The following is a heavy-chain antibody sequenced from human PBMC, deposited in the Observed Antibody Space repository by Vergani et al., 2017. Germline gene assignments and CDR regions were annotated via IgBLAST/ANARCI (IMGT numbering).Heavy chain of an antibody. Sequence: QLVESGGGLVQPGGSLRLSCAASGFTFSSYSMSWVRQAPGKGLEWVSFISSSSTTISYAASVKGRFTISRDNGEYSLYLQMNSLRAEDTAVYFCARGTPGYQGGDRRFDPWGQGTLVNVSS. CDR2: ISSSSTTI. J-gene: IGHJ5*02. CDR1: GFTFSSYS. V-gene: IGHV3-48*01. CDR3: ARGTPGYQGGDRRFDP. D-gene: IGHD5-12*01.